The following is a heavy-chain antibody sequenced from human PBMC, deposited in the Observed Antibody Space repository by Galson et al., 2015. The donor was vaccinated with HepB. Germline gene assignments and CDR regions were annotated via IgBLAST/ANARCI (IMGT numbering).Heavy chain of an antibody. Sequence: SLRLSCAASGFTFSNYAMHWVRRAPGKGPEYVSALTGNGGTTHYANSVKGRFTISGDISRNTMYLQTDSLRPEDMAVYYCARERESSGYFGYFDLWGRGTPVIVSS. V-gene: IGHV3-64*01. D-gene: IGHD3-22*01. CDR1: GFTFSNYA. CDR3: ARERESSGYFGYFDL. J-gene: IGHJ2*01. CDR2: LTGNGGTT.